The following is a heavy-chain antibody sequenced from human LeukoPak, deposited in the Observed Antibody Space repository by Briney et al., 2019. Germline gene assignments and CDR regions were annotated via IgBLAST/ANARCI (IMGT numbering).Heavy chain of an antibody. CDR1: GYTFIDYY. CDR3: ARARVVLRYIGESMDV. Sequence: ASVKVSCKASGYTFIDYYIHWVRPAPGQGPEWMGWMNPTSGGTKFAQKFQDRVTMTRDTSISTAYMDLTRLKPDDTAVYYCARARVVLRYIGESMDVWGQGTTVTVSS. V-gene: IGHV1-2*02. D-gene: IGHD3-9*01. J-gene: IGHJ6*02. CDR2: MNPTSGGT.